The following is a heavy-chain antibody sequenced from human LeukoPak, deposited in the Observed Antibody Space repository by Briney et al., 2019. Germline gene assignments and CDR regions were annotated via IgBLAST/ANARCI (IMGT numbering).Heavy chain of an antibody. D-gene: IGHD3-22*01. CDR2: IRSDGNYK. J-gene: IGHJ5*02. CDR1: GFTFSYYG. V-gene: IGHV3-30*02. Sequence: GGSLRLSCAASGFTFSYYGLHWVRQAPGKGLEWVAFIRSDGNYKHYADSIKGRFTISRDNSKNTLYLQMSRLRAEDTAVYYCAKGLAYDRSDYLNWFDPWGQGTLVTVSS. CDR3: AKGLAYDRSDYLNWFDP.